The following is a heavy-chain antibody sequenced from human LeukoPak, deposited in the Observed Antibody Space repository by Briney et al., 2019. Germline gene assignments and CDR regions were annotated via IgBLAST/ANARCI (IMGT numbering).Heavy chain of an antibody. CDR1: GGTFSSYA. Sequence: ASVKVSCKASGGTFSSYAISWVRQAPGQGLEWMGGIIPIFGTANYAQKFQGRVTITTDESTSTAYMELRSLRSDDTAVYYCARGVLLAYCGGDCYSDFDYWGQGTLVTVSS. CDR2: IIPIFGTA. V-gene: IGHV1-69*05. J-gene: IGHJ4*02. D-gene: IGHD2-21*02. CDR3: ARGVLLAYCGGDCYSDFDY.